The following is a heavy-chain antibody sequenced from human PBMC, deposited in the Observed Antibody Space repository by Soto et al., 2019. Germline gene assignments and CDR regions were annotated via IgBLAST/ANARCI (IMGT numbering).Heavy chain of an antibody. CDR3: ARAVVVAATPYYYYMDV. CDR2: INHSGST. CDR1: GGSFSGYY. J-gene: IGHJ6*03. D-gene: IGHD2-15*01. Sequence: PSETLSLTCAVYGGSFSGYYWSWIRQPPGKGLEWIGEINHSGSTNYNPSLKSRVTISVDTSKNQFSLKLSSVTAADTAVYYCARAVVVAATPYYYYMDVWGKGTTVTVSS. V-gene: IGHV4-34*01.